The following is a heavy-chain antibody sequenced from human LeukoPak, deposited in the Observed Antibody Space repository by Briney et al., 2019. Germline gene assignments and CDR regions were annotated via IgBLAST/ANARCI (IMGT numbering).Heavy chain of an antibody. D-gene: IGHD3-9*01. CDR2: VNREGTTT. V-gene: IGHV3-74*03. CDR3: ARDLDWILFDY. CDR1: GFTLNTYW. J-gene: IGHJ4*02. Sequence: GGSLRLSCAASGFTLNTYWMHWVRHAPGRGVVWVARVNREGTTTTYAYSVKGRFTISRDNAKNTLYLQMNNLRAEDTAVYYCARDLDWILFDYWGQGTLVTVSS.